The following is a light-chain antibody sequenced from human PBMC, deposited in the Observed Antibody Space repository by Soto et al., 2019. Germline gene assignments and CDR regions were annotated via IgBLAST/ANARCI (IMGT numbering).Light chain of an antibody. Sequence: QSALTQPASVSGSPGQSITISCTGTSSDVGGYNYVSWYQQHPGKAPKLMLYEVSNRPSGVSNRFSGSKSGNTASLTISGLQGEDEADYYCSSYTSSTTLVFGIGTKVTVL. CDR2: EVS. CDR1: SSDVGGYNY. V-gene: IGLV2-14*01. J-gene: IGLJ1*01. CDR3: SSYTSSTTLV.